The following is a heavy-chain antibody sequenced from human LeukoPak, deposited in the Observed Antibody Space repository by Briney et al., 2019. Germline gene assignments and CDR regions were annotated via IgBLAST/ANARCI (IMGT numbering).Heavy chain of an antibody. CDR3: ARAPWFGYEGSGLYYYYMDV. V-gene: IGHV1-18*01. Sequence: ASVKVSCKASGYTFTSYGISWVRQAPGQGLEWMGWISAYNGNTNYAQKLQGRVTMTTDTSTSTAYMELRSLRSDDTAVYYCARAPWFGYEGSGLYYYYMDVWGKGTTVTVSS. CDR2: ISAYNGNT. D-gene: IGHD3-10*01. J-gene: IGHJ6*03. CDR1: GYTFTSYG.